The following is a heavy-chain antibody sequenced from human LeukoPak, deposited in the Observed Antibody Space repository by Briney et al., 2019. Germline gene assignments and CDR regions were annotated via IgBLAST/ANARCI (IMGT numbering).Heavy chain of an antibody. D-gene: IGHD3-22*01. Sequence: AGGSLRLSCAASGFTFSSYWMSWVRQAPGKGLEWVANIKQDGGEKYYVDSVKGRFTISRGNAKNSLYLQMNSLRAEDTAVYYCARDWHYYDSSGYYLWGAFDIWGQGTMVTVSS. CDR1: GFTFSSYW. V-gene: IGHV3-7*01. CDR3: ARDWHYYDSSGYYLWGAFDI. CDR2: IKQDGGEK. J-gene: IGHJ3*02.